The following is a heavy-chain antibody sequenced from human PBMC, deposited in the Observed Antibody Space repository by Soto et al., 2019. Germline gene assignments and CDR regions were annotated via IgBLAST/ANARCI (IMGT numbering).Heavy chain of an antibody. Sequence: GGSLGLSCASSAFTVSSYWMSCVRQAPGKWLEWVANIKQDGSEKYYVDSVKGRFTISRDNAKNSLYLQMNSLRAEDTAVYYCARDLFDAARRGEYAFDSLGQGTMVIVS. CDR2: IKQDGSEK. D-gene: IGHD3-10*01. V-gene: IGHV3-7*03. CDR1: AFTVSSYW. CDR3: ARDLFDAARRGEYAFDS. J-gene: IGHJ3*02.